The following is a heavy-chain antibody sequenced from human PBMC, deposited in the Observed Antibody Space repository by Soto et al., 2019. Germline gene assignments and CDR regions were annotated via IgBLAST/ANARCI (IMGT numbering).Heavy chain of an antibody. V-gene: IGHV1-69*02. CDR2: IIPILGIA. J-gene: IGHJ6*03. CDR1: GGTFSIYT. D-gene: IGHD5-12*01. Sequence: QVPLVQSGAEVKKPGSSVKVSCKASGGTFSIYTISWVRQAPGQGLEWMGRIIPILGIANYAQKFQGRVTITADKSTSTAYMELSSLRSEDTAVYYCARTRLDYYYYMDVWDKGTTVTVSS. CDR3: ARTRLDYYYYMDV.